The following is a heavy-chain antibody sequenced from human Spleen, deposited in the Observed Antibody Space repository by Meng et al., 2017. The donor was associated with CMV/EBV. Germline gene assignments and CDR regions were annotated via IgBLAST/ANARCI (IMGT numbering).Heavy chain of an antibody. V-gene: IGHV1-69*05. CDR1: GYIFSDYY. D-gene: IGHD6-13*01. J-gene: IGHJ6*02. CDR2: IIPIFGTA. Sequence: SVKVSCKASGYIFSDYYMHWVRQAPGQGLEWMGGIIPIFGTANYAQKFQGRVTITTDESTSTAYMELSSLRSEDTAVYYCASPEVSSWYRRYYYYGMDVWGQGTTVTVSS. CDR3: ASPEVSSWYRRYYYYGMDV.